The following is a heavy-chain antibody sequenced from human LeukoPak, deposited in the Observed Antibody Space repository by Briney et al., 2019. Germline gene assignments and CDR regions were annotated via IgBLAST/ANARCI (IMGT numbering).Heavy chain of an antibody. CDR1: GYSFTSYW. CDR2: IYPGDSDT. V-gene: IGHV5-51*04. D-gene: IGHD5-18*01. CDR3: ARQTPVDTAMVTSMDY. Sequence: GESLKISCKGSGYSFTSYWIGWVRQMPGKGLEWMGIIYPGDSDTRYSPSFQGQVTISADKPISTAYLQWSSLKASDTAMYYCARQTPVDTAMVTSMDYWGQGTLVTVSS. J-gene: IGHJ4*02.